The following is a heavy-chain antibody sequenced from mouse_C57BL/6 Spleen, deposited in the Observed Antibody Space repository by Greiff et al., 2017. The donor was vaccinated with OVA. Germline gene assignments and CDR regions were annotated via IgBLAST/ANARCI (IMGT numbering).Heavy chain of an antibody. Sequence: QVQLQQSGPELVKPGASVKISCKASGYAFSSSWMNWVKQRPGKGLEWIGRIYPGDGDTTYNGKFKGKATLTADKSSSTAYMQLSSLTSEDSAVYFCARENYSNYVDYWGQGTSVTVSS. CDR3: ARENYSNYVDY. D-gene: IGHD2-5*01. CDR1: GYAFSSSW. CDR2: IYPGDGDT. V-gene: IGHV1-82*01. J-gene: IGHJ4*01.